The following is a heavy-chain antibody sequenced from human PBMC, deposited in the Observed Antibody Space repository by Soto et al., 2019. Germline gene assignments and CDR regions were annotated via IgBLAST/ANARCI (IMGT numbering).Heavy chain of an antibody. CDR1: GFTFSSFG. V-gene: IGHV3-30*18. CDR2: ISYDGSNQ. Sequence: GGSLRLSCAASGFTFSSFGMQWVRQAPGKGLEWVTVISYDGSNQYYADSVKGRFTISRDSSNNTLYLHMNSLRPEDTAVYYCVKPTVAGVHYYYGMDVWGQGTTVTVSS. D-gene: IGHD4-17*01. CDR3: VKPTVAGVHYYYGMDV. J-gene: IGHJ6*02.